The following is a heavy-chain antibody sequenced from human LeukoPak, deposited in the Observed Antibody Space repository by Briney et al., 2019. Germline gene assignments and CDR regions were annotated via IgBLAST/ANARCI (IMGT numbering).Heavy chain of an antibody. J-gene: IGHJ4*02. D-gene: IGHD5-18*01. V-gene: IGHV3-21*01. CDR3: ASMYVDTAMVFDY. CDR1: GFTFSSYS. Sequence: GGSLRLSCAASGFTFSSYSMNWVRQAPGKGLEWVSSISSSSSYIYYADSVKGRFTISRDNAKNSLYLQMNSLRAEDTAVYYCASMYVDTAMVFDYWGRGTLVTVSS. CDR2: ISSSSSYI.